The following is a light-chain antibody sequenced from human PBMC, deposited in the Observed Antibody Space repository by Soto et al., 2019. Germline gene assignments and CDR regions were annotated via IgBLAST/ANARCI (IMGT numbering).Light chain of an antibody. J-gene: IGLJ1*01. CDR3: SSYSDSDTKV. V-gene: IGLV2-14*03. Sequence: QSALTQPASVSGSPGQSITISCGGTSSDVGAYIYVSWYQQFPGEAPKLIIYEVNNRPSGVSDRFSGSKSDTTAYLTISGLQAEDEADYYCSSYSDSDTKVFGTGTKVTVL. CDR2: EVN. CDR1: SSDVGAYIY.